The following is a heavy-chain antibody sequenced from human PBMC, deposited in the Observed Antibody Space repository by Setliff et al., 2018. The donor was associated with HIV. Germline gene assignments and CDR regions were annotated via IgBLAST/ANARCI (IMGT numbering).Heavy chain of an antibody. J-gene: IGHJ6*03. D-gene: IGHD5-12*01. V-gene: IGHV3-30*05. CDR1: GFIFSNHG. CDR3: ARISVASRYNSDMDV. Sequence: PGGSLRLSCAASGFIFSNHGMHWVRRAPGKGLEWVSLISDDGRNEYYSDSVKGRFTISRDTSKNTLFLQINSLRPEDTAVYYCARISVASRYNSDMDVWGKGTTVTVSS. CDR2: ISDDGRNE.